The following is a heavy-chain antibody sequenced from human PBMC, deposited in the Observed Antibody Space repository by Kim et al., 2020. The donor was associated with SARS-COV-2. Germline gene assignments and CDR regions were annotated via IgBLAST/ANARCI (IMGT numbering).Heavy chain of an antibody. CDR3: ARSRLGYCSGGICNDAFDI. D-gene: IGHD2-15*01. Sequence: GRITISGDNAKNSLYLQMSRLRAEDTAVYYCARSRLGYCSGGICNDAFDIWGQGTMVTVSS. V-gene: IGHV3-7*04. J-gene: IGHJ3*02.